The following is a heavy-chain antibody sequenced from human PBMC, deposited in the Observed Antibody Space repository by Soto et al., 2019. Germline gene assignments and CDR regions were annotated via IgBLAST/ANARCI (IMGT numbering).Heavy chain of an antibody. D-gene: IGHD1-26*01. CDR3: ARVRLGAPTRDFDY. Sequence: EVQVVESGGGLVQPGGSLRLSCVASGFTFSDHYMDWVRQAPGKGLEWVGRIKNKANGYKTEYAASVEGRITISRDDSKKSLSLQINSLKTEDTAVYYCARVRLGAPTRDFDYWGQGALVTVSS. V-gene: IGHV3-72*01. J-gene: IGHJ4*02. CDR1: GFTFSDHY. CDR2: IKNKANGYKT.